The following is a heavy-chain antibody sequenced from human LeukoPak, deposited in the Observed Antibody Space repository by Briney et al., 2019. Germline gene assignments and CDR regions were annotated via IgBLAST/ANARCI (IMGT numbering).Heavy chain of an antibody. J-gene: IGHJ4*02. CDR1: GFTLSSYA. Sequence: GGSLRLSCVASGFTLSSYAMSWVRQAPGKGLQWVSSLGISGGYTWYAGSVKGRFTISRDSSKNTLYLQMNSLGAEDTAVYYCARGGGGNSDFLTTYTGASLSFDYWGQGALVTVSS. V-gene: IGHV3-23*01. CDR2: LGISGGYT. CDR3: ARGGGGNSDFLTTYTGASLSFDY. D-gene: IGHD3-9*01.